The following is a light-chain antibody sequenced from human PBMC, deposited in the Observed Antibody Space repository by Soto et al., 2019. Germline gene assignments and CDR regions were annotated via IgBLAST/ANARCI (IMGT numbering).Light chain of an antibody. CDR3: QQYNSFSLWT. V-gene: IGKV1-17*01. J-gene: IGKJ1*01. Sequence: IQMTQSPSSLSASVGDRVTISCRASQGIRNDLGWYQQKPGKAPKLLIYEASSLESGVPSRFSGTGSGTEFTLIISSLQPDDFATYYCQQYNSFSLWTFGQGTKVDIK. CDR1: QGIRND. CDR2: EAS.